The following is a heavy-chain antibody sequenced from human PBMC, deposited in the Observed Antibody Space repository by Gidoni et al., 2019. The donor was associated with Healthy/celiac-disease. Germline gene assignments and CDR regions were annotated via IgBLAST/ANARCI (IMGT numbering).Heavy chain of an antibody. D-gene: IGHD6-19*01. Sequence: QVQLVESGGGVVQPGRSLRLSLPAPGFTFSSYAMHWVRQAPGEGLEWVAVISYDGSNKYYADSGKGRFTISRDNSKNTLYLQMNSLRAEDTAVYYCARFIAVAGTAYWGQGTLVTVSS. J-gene: IGHJ4*02. CDR1: GFTFSSYA. V-gene: IGHV3-30-3*01. CDR2: ISYDGSNK. CDR3: ARFIAVAGTAY.